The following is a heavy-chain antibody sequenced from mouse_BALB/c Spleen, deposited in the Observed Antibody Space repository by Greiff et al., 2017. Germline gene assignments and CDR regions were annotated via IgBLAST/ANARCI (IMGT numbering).Heavy chain of an antibody. CDR1: GFTFSSFG. CDR3: ARPPYYGNYGFAY. D-gene: IGHD2-10*01. V-gene: IGHV5-17*02. Sequence: EVKLVESGGGLVQPGGSRKLSCAASGFTFSSFGMHWVRQAPEKGLEWVAYISSGSSTIYYADTVKGRFTISRDNPKNTLFLQMTSLRSEDTAMYYCARPPYYGNYGFAYWGQGTLVTVSA. J-gene: IGHJ3*01. CDR2: ISSGSSTI.